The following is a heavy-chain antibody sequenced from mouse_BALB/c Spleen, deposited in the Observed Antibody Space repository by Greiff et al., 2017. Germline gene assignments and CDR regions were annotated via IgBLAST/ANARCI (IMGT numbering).Heavy chain of an antibody. V-gene: IGHV1-7*01. CDR2: INPSTGYT. CDR1: GYTFTSYW. CDR3: ARESDYGPFAY. J-gene: IGHJ3*01. Sequence: QVQLQQSGAELAKPGASVKMSCKASGYTFTSYWMHWVKQRPGQGLEWIGYINPSTGYTEYNQKFKDKATLTADKSSSTAYMQLSSLTSEDSAVYYCARESDYGPFAYWGQGTLVTVSA. D-gene: IGHD1-1*02.